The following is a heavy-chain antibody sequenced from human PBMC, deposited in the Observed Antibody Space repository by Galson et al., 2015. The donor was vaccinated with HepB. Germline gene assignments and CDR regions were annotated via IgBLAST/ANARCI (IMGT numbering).Heavy chain of an antibody. CDR3: AREPAPPVSSSSYYYYGMDV. Sequence: SLRLSCAASGFTFSSYWMHWVRQAPGKGLVWVSRINSDGSSTSYADSVKGRFTISRDNAKNTLYLQMNSLRAEDTAVYYCAREPAPPVSSSSYYYYGMDVWGQGTTVTVSS. CDR1: GFTFSSYW. V-gene: IGHV3-74*01. CDR2: INSDGSST. J-gene: IGHJ6*02. D-gene: IGHD6-6*01.